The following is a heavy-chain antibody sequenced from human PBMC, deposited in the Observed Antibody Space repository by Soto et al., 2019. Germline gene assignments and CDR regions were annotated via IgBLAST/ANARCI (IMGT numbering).Heavy chain of an antibody. CDR1: GFTFSDYY. CDR2: ISSSSSYT. CDR3: ARDEGPREDFWSGYYKGPHFDY. V-gene: IGHV3-11*06. D-gene: IGHD3-3*01. J-gene: IGHJ4*02. Sequence: GGSLRLSXAASGFTFSDYYMSWIRQAPGKGLEWVSYISSSSSYTNYADSVKGRFTISRDNAKNSLYLQMNSLRAEDTAVYYCARDEGPREDFWSGYYKGPHFDYWGQGTLVTVSS.